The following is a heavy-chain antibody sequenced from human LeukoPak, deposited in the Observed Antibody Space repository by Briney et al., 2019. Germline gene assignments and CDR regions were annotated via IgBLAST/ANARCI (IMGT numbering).Heavy chain of an antibody. V-gene: IGHV1-18*01. CDR3: ARVLYWVGATEVRRIDY. Sequence: ASVKVSCKASGYTFTSYGISWVRQAPGQGLEWMGWISAYNGNTNYAQKLQGRVTMTTDTSTSTAYMELRSLRSDDTAVYYCARVLYWVGATEVRRIDYWGQGTLVTVSS. CDR2: ISAYNGNT. J-gene: IGHJ4*02. D-gene: IGHD1-26*01. CDR1: GYTFTSYG.